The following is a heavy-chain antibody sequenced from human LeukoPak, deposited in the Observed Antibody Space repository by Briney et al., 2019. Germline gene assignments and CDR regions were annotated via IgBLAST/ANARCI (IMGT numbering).Heavy chain of an antibody. J-gene: IGHJ4*02. Sequence: GGSLRLSCAASGFTFSSYWMSWVRQAPGKGLEWVANIKQDGSEKNYVDSVKGRFTISRDNDKNSLYLQMNSLRAEGTAVYYCARAYIVVVGASTGLDYWGQGTLVTVSS. V-gene: IGHV3-7*01. CDR1: GFTFSSYW. CDR3: ARAYIVVVGASTGLDY. CDR2: IKQDGSEK. D-gene: IGHD2-15*01.